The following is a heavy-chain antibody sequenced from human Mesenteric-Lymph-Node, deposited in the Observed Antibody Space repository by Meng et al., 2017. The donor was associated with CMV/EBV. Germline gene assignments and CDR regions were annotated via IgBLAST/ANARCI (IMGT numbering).Heavy chain of an antibody. V-gene: IGHV3-21*01. CDR3: ARDITPEGMDV. CDR2: ISGTSRYI. Sequence: GGSLRLSCAASGFSFSGYLMNWVRQAPGKGLEWVSSISGTSRYIYYADSVKGRFTISRDNAKKSLYLQMNSLRGEDTAVYYCARDITPEGMDVWGQGTTVTVSS. J-gene: IGHJ6*02. D-gene: IGHD3-10*01. CDR1: GFSFSGYL.